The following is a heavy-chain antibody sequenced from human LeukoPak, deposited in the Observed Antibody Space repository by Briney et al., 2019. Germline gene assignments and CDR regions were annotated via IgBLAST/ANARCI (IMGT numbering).Heavy chain of an antibody. J-gene: IGHJ4*02. CDR3: ANNPTGEYLAFDY. Sequence: GGSLRLSCAASGFTFSGYGMHWVRQAPGKGLEWVAFIRYDGSNKYYADSVKGQFTISRDNSKNTPYLQMNSLRAEDTAVYYCANNPTGEYLAFDYWGQGTLVTVSS. V-gene: IGHV3-30*02. CDR2: IRYDGSNK. CDR1: GFTFSGYG. D-gene: IGHD2-2*02.